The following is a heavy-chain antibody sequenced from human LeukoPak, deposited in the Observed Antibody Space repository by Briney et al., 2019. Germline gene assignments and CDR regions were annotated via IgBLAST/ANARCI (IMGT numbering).Heavy chain of an antibody. V-gene: IGHV4-39*07. D-gene: IGHD4-17*01. J-gene: IGHJ3*02. Sequence: KPSETLSLTCTVSGGSISSSSYYWGWIRQPPGKGLEWIGSIYYSGSTYYNPSLKSRVTISVDTSKNQFSLKLSSVTAADTAVYYCARDYGDYPDAFDIWGQGTMVTVFS. CDR3: ARDYGDYPDAFDI. CDR1: GGSISSSSYY. CDR2: IYYSGST.